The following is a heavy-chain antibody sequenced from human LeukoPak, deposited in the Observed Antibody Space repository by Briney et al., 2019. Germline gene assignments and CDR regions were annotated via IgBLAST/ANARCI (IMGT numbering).Heavy chain of an antibody. V-gene: IGHV4-34*01. D-gene: IGHD5-24*01. CDR2: INHSGST. CDR3: ARGVDGYNSKFDY. Sequence: NASETLSLTCAVYGGSFSGYYWSWIRQPPGKGLEWIGEINHSGSTNYNPSLKSRVTISVDTSKNQFSLKLSSVTAADTAVYYCARGVDGYNSKFDYWGQGTLVTVSS. CDR1: GGSFSGYY. J-gene: IGHJ4*02.